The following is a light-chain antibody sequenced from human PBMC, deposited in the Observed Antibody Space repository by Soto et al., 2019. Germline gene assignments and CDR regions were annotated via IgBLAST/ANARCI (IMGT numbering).Light chain of an antibody. V-gene: IGKV1-39*01. J-gene: IGKJ2*01. CDR2: AAS. CDR1: QSISSY. CDR3: QQSYSTPT. Sequence: DIQMTQSPSSLSASVGDRVTITCRASQSISSYLNWYQQKPGKAPKLLIYAASSLQSGVPSRFSGGGSGPDFTLTISSLQPEDFATYYCQQSYSTPTFGQGTKLEIK.